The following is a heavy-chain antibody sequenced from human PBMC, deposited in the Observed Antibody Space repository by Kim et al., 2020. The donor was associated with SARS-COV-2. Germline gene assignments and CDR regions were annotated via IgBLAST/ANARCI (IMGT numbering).Heavy chain of an antibody. V-gene: IGHV4-4*07. CDR3: ARERYYYGSGSDYTPFDY. CDR1: GGSISSYY. Sequence: SETLSLTCTVSGGSISSYYWSWIRQPAGKGLEWIGRIYTSGSTNYNPSLKSRVTMSVDTTKNQFSLKLSSATAADTAVYYCARERYYYGSGSDYTPFDYCGHGTLVTVSS. J-gene: IGHJ4*01. D-gene: IGHD3-10*01. CDR2: IYTSGST.